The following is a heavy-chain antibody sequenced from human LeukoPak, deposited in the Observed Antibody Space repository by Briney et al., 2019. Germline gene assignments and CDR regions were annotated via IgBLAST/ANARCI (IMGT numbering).Heavy chain of an antibody. CDR1: GGSISSYS. CDR3: ARAHYDFWSAYLDY. V-gene: IGHV4-4*07. CDR2: IYTSGST. J-gene: IGHJ4*02. Sequence: SETLSLTCTVSGGSISSYSWSWIRQPAGKGLEWIGRIYTSGSTNYNPSLKSRVTMSVDTSKNQFSLKLSSVTAADTAVYYCARAHYDFWSAYLDYWDQGTLVTVSS. D-gene: IGHD3-3*01.